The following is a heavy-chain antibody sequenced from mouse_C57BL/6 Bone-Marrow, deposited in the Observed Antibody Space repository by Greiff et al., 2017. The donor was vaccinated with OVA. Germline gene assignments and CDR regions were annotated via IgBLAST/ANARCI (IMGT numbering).Heavy chain of an antibody. CDR2: IWRGGST. CDR1: GFSLTSYG. V-gene: IGHV2-5*01. CDR3: ANNEYYYGSSLPFAY. J-gene: IGHJ3*01. D-gene: IGHD1-1*01. Sequence: VQLQQSGPGLVQPSQSLSITCTVSGFSLTSYGVHWVRQSPGKGLEWLGVIWRGGSTDYNAAFMSRLSITKDKSKSQVVFKMNSLQADDTAIYYGANNEYYYGSSLPFAYWGQGTLVTVSA.